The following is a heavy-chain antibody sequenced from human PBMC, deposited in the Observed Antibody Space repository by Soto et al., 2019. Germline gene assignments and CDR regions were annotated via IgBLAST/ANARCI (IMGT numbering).Heavy chain of an antibody. Sequence: SETLSLTCTVSGGSVSSGSYYWSWIRQPPGKGLEWIGYIYYSGSTNYNPSLKSRVTISVDTSKNQFSLKLSSVTAADTAVYYCATSVGATHYNMDYWGQGTPVTVSS. D-gene: IGHD1-26*01. CDR1: GGSVSSGSYY. CDR3: ATSVGATHYNMDY. J-gene: IGHJ4*02. V-gene: IGHV4-61*01. CDR2: IYYSGST.